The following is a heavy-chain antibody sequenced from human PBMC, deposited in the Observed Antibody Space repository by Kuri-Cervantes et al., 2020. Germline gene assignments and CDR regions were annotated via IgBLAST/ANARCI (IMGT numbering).Heavy chain of an antibody. CDR3: ARHGELLLPFDY. D-gene: IGHD2-15*01. CDR1: GYSISSGYY. V-gene: IGHV4-38-2*01. Sequence: GSLRLSCAVSGYSISSGYYWGWIRQPPGKGLEWIGSIYYSGSTYYNPSLKSRVTISVDTSKNQFSLRLSSVTAADTAVYYCARHGELLLPFDYWGQGTLVTVSS. CDR2: IYYSGST. J-gene: IGHJ4*02.